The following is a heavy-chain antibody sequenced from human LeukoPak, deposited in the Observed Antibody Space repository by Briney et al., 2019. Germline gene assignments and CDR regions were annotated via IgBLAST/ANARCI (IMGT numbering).Heavy chain of an antibody. J-gene: IGHJ4*02. D-gene: IGHD6-6*01. CDR2: INPSGGST. Sequence: ASVTVSCKASGYTFHSHYMHRVRQAPGQPLEWLGIINPSGGSTSYAQKFQGRVTMPRNTSTSTVYMELSSLRSEDTAVYYCARDDLAARQLDDYWGQGTPVTASS. CDR1: GYTFHSHY. CDR3: ARDDLAARQLDDY. V-gene: IGHV1-46*02.